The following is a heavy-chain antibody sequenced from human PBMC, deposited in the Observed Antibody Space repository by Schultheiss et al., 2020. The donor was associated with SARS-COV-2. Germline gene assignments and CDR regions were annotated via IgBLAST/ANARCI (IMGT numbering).Heavy chain of an antibody. Sequence: GGSLRLSCAASGFTFSSYAMHWVRQAAGKGLEWVAVISYDGSNKYYADSVKGRFTISRDNSTNTLYLQMNSLRAEDTAVYYCAREIRFLEWLHYYYMAVCCKGTTVTVSS. J-gene: IGHJ6*03. CDR2: ISYDGSNK. CDR3: AREIRFLEWLHYYYMAV. D-gene: IGHD3-3*01. V-gene: IGHV3-30*14. CDR1: GFTFSSYA.